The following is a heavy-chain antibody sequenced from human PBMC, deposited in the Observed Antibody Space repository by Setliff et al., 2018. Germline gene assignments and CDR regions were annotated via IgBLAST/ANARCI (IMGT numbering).Heavy chain of an antibody. Sequence: SETLSLTCTVSGGFIGSDSHYWSWMRQPPGKGLEWIGHIFNSGTNFHPSLQSRVTISVDTSKNQFSLKLRSVTAADTAVYYCVREGYSEYFQDWGRGTLVTVSS. D-gene: IGHD1-1*01. J-gene: IGHJ1*01. V-gene: IGHV4-61*01. CDR2: IFNSGT. CDR1: GGFIGSDSHY. CDR3: VREGYSEYFQD.